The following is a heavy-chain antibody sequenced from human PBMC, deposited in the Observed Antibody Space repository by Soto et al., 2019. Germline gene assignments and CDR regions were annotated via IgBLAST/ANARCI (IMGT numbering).Heavy chain of an antibody. CDR1: GFTFTSSA. CDR3: AREGRGKKAGYNGLVSLGY. D-gene: IGHD2-2*02. Sequence: SVKVSCKASGFTFTSSAVQWVRQARGQRLEWIGWIVVGSGNTNYAQKFQERVTITRDMSTSTAYMELSSLRSEDTAVYYCAREGRGKKAGYNGLVSLGYWGQGTLVTVSS. J-gene: IGHJ4*02. CDR2: IVVGSGNT. V-gene: IGHV1-58*01.